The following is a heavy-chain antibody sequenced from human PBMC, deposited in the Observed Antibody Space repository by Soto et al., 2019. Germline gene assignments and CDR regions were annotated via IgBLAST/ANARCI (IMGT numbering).Heavy chain of an antibody. V-gene: IGHV1-8*01. Sequence: ASVKVSCKASGYTFTSYDINWVRQATGQGLEWMGWMNPNSGNTGYAQKFQGRVTMTRNTSISTAYMELSSLRSEGTAVYYCASYSVAGPATFDYWGQGTLVTVSS. J-gene: IGHJ4*02. CDR1: GYTFTSYD. D-gene: IGHD6-19*01. CDR2: MNPNSGNT. CDR3: ASYSVAGPATFDY.